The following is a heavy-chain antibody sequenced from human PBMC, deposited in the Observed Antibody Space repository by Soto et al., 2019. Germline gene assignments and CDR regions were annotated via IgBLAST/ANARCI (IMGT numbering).Heavy chain of an antibody. CDR3: ARDFGTY. V-gene: IGHV3-48*01. Sequence: EVKLVESGGDLVQPGGSLRLSCAASGFIFNSHTMNWVRQAPGKGLEWLSYISDSSETIYYADSVKGRFTISRDNAKNSLYLQMNSLRAEDTAVYYCARDFGTYWGQGTLVTVSS. J-gene: IGHJ4*02. CDR2: ISDSSETI. CDR1: GFIFNSHT. D-gene: IGHD3-10*01.